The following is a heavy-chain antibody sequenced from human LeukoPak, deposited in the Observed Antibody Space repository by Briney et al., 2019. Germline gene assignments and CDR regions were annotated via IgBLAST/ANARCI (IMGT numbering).Heavy chain of an antibody. CDR2: ISGDGGRT. Sequence: GGSLRLLCAASGFTFEDCAMQWVRQPAGRGGDWVSRISGDGGRTYYAHSLEGRLTISRDNSKHSLYLQMNSLRTEDTALYYCPNEIQRYSSSWHLGMDVWGQAATVTDSS. D-gene: IGHD6-13*01. J-gene: IGHJ6*02. CDR1: GFTFEDCA. V-gene: IGHV3-43*02. CDR3: PNEIQRYSSSWHLGMDV.